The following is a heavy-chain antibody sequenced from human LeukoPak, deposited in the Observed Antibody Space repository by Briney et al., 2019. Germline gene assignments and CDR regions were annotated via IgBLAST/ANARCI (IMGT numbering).Heavy chain of an antibody. CDR2: IYASGST. CDR1: GGSISNYY. CDR3: ARATREAEEAYYFDY. D-gene: IGHD5-12*01. V-gene: IGHV4-4*07. Sequence: MPSETLSLTCTVSGGSISNYYWSWVRQPAGKGLEWIGRIYASGSTNYHPSLQSRVTMSIDTSKNQFSLKLNSVTAADMAVYYCARATREAEEAYYFDYWGQGTLVTVSS. J-gene: IGHJ4*02.